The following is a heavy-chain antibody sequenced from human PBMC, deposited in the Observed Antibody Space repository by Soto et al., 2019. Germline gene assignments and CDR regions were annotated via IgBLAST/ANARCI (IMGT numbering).Heavy chain of an antibody. J-gene: IGHJ6*02. CDR2: ISGSGGGA. CDR1: GFTFSNYA. V-gene: IGHV3-23*01. Sequence: PGGSLRLSCAASGFTFSNYAVNWVRQAPGKGLEWVSVISGSGGGAYYADSVKGRFTISRDNSKNTLYRQMNSLRAEDTAVYYCAKVRGSIGNYYYGMDVWGQGTTVTVSS. CDR3: AKVRGSIGNYYYGMDV. D-gene: IGHD1-26*01.